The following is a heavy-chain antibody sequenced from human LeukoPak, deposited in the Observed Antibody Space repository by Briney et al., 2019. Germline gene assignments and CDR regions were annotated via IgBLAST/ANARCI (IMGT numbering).Heavy chain of an antibody. Sequence: GGSLRLSCAASGFTFSSYAMHWVRQAPGKGLEWVAVISYDGSNKYYADSVKGRFTISRDNSKNTLYLQMNSLGAEDTAVYYCARTGGSWSPFDYWGQGTLVTVSS. D-gene: IGHD2-15*01. J-gene: IGHJ4*02. CDR1: GFTFSSYA. CDR3: ARTGGSWSPFDY. CDR2: ISYDGSNK. V-gene: IGHV3-30-3*01.